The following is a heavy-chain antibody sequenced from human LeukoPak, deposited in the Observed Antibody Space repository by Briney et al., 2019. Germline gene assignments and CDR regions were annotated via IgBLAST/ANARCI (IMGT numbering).Heavy chain of an antibody. V-gene: IGHV3-21*01. D-gene: IGHD6-19*01. CDR2: ISSSSSYI. CDR3: ADGYSSG. J-gene: IGHJ4*02. Sequence: PGGSLRLSCACSGWTFSSYSMNWLRQAPGKGLEWVSSISSSSSYIYYADSLKGRFTISRDNTKNSLYPQMSSLRAEDTAVYYCADGYSSGWGQGTLVTVSS. CDR1: GWTFSSYS.